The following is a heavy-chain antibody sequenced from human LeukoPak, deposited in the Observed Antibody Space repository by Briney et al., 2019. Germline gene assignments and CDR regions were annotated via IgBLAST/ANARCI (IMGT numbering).Heavy chain of an antibody. CDR3: AREGRDTTIGY. D-gene: IGHD1-1*01. V-gene: IGHV3-74*01. Sequence: GGSLRLSCAASGFTFSSYWMHWVRQAPGKGLVWVSRISRDGSAISYADSVKGRFTISRDNAKNTLYLQMNSLRGEDTAVYYCAREGRDTTIGYWGQGTLVTVSS. J-gene: IGHJ4*02. CDR2: ISRDGSAI. CDR1: GFTFSSYW.